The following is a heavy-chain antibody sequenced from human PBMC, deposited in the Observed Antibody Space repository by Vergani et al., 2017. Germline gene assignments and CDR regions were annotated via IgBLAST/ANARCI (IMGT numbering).Heavy chain of an antibody. CDR2: ISGSGGST. V-gene: IGHV3-23*01. Sequence: EVQLLESGGGLVQPGGSLRLSCAASGFTFSSYAMSWVRQAPGKGLEWVSAISGSGGSTYSADSVKGRFTISSDKSKNTLYLQMNSLGAEDTAVYYCAKDSEVVRQGYFDYWGQGTLVTVSS. CDR3: AKDSEVVRQGYFDY. D-gene: IGHD4-23*01. J-gene: IGHJ4*02. CDR1: GFTFSSYA.